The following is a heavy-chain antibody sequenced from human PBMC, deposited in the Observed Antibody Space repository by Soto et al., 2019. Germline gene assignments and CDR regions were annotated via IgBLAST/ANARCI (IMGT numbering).Heavy chain of an antibody. D-gene: IGHD2-21*02. CDR2: IYYSGST. CDR3: ARQRTSVVTQAYFDS. J-gene: IGHJ4*02. V-gene: IGHV4-39*01. CDR1: GDSINNRRYY. Sequence: PSETLSLTCTFTGDSINNRRYYWGWIRQPPGKGLEWIGSIYYSGSTYNNPSLKSRVSMSVDTSKNQFSLKLRSVTAADTALYYCARQRTSVVTQAYFDSWGQGSLVTVSS.